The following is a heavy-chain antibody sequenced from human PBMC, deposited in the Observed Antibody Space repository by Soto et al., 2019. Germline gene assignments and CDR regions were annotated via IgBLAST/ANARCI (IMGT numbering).Heavy chain of an antibody. J-gene: IGHJ5*02. CDR3: ARDSSSPLGWFDP. D-gene: IGHD6-13*01. Sequence: QVQLQQWGAGLLKPSETLSLTCAVYGGSSSGYYWSWIRQPPGKGLEWIGEINHSGSTNYNPSLKSRVTISVDTSKNQFSLKLSSVTAADTAVYYCARDSSSPLGWFDPWGQGTLVTVSS. V-gene: IGHV4-34*01. CDR1: GGSSSGYY. CDR2: INHSGST.